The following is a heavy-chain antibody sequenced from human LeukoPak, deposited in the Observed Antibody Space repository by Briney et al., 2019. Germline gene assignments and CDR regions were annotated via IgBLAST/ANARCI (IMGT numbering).Heavy chain of an antibody. Sequence: PSQTLPLTCAVSGGSISSGGYSWSWIRQPPGKGLEWIGYIYHSGSTYYNPSLKSRVTISVDRSKNQFSLKLSSVTAADTAVYYCARGGYQGNDYWGQGTLVTVSS. CDR1: GGSISSGGYS. J-gene: IGHJ4*02. D-gene: IGHD2-2*01. CDR3: ARGGYQGNDY. V-gene: IGHV4-30-2*01. CDR2: IYHSGST.